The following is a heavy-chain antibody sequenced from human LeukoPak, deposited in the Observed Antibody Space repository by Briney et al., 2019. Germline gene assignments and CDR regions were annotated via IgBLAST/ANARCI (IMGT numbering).Heavy chain of an antibody. Sequence: GRSLRLSCAASGFTFSSYAMHWVRQAPGKGLEWVAVISYDGSNKYYADSVKGRFTISRDNSKNTLYLQMNSLRAEDTAVYYCARDFASSGYYYSDYWGQGTLVTVSS. V-gene: IGHV3-30-3*01. CDR1: GFTFSSYA. CDR2: ISYDGSNK. CDR3: ARDFASSGYYYSDY. J-gene: IGHJ4*02. D-gene: IGHD3-22*01.